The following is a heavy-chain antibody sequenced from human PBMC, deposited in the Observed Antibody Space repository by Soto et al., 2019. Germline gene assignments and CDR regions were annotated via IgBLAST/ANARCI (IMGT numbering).Heavy chain of an antibody. V-gene: IGHV5-51*01. CDR1: ENSFSNFW. CDR2: IYPGDSNV. Sequence: PAQSLKISCKGSENSFSNFWIDWVRQMPGKGLDWIGNIYPGDSNVKYSPSFQGQVTISVDRSIDTAYLQWSSLKASDTAIYYCARHGKDYSSAEGDYNWFDPWGQGTRVTVSS. J-gene: IGHJ5*02. CDR3: ARHGKDYSSAEGDYNWFDP. D-gene: IGHD3-10*01.